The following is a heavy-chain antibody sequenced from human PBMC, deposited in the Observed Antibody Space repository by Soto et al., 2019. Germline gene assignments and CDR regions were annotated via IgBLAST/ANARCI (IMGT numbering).Heavy chain of an antibody. CDR2: MKPNSGNT. D-gene: IGHD3-10*01. Sequence: QVQLVQSGAEVKKPGASVKVSCKASGYTFTSYDINWVRQATGQGLEWMGWMKPNSGNTGYAQKFQGRVTMTRNTSISTAYMELSSLRSEDTAVYYCARGLAMVRGVQIDYWGQGTLVTVSS. V-gene: IGHV1-8*01. CDR1: GYTFTSYD. CDR3: ARGLAMVRGVQIDY. J-gene: IGHJ4*02.